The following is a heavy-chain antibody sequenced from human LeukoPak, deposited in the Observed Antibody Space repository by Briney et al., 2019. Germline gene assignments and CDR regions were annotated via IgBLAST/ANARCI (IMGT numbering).Heavy chain of an antibody. CDR2: IYYSGST. CDR1: GGSISGSSYY. D-gene: IGHD3-22*01. Sequence: SETLSLTCTVSGGSISGSSYYWGWIRQPPGKGLEWIGSIYYSGSTYYNPSLKSRVTISVDTSKNQFSLKLSSVTAADTAVYYCARQGSSGYSHKYYFDYWGQGTLVTVSS. CDR3: ARQGSSGYSHKYYFDY. V-gene: IGHV4-39*01. J-gene: IGHJ4*02.